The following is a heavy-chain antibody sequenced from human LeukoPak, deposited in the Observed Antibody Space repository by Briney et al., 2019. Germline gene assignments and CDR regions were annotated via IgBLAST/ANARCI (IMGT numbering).Heavy chain of an antibody. D-gene: IGHD6-6*01. CDR3: ASKYSNYYYYYGMDV. Sequence: SETLSLTCAVYGGSFSGYYWSWIRQPPGKGLEWIGSIYYSGSTYYNPSLKSRVTISVDTSKNQFSLKLSSVTAADTAVYYCASKYSNYYYYYGMDVWGQGTTVTVSS. V-gene: IGHV4-34*01. CDR1: GGSFSGYY. J-gene: IGHJ6*02. CDR2: IYYSGST.